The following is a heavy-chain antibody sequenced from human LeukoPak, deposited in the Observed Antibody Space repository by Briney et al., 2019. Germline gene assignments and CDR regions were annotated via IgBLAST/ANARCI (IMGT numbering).Heavy chain of an antibody. CDR2: MNPNNGDS. CDR1: GGTFTNYH. Sequence: ASVKVSCKASGGTFTNYHINWVRQATGQGLEWMGWMNPNNGDSGYAQKFQGRVTITRDTSISTSYMELRSLRSDDTAVYFCARTTSFTASGYDYWGQGTLVTVSS. CDR3: ARTTSFTASGYDY. J-gene: IGHJ4*02. D-gene: IGHD6-25*01. V-gene: IGHV1-8*03.